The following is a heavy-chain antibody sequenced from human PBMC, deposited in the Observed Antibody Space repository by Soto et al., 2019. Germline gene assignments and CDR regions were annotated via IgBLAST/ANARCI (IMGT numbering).Heavy chain of an antibody. Sequence: QVQLVQSGAEVKKPGASVKVSCKASGYTFTGYYMHWVRQAPGQGLEWMGWINPNSGGTNYAQKFQGWVTMTRDTSISTAYMELSRLRSDDTAVYYCARDGRYYGSGSPPERYFDLWGRGTLVTVSS. V-gene: IGHV1-2*04. CDR3: ARDGRYYGSGSPPERYFDL. CDR2: INPNSGGT. J-gene: IGHJ2*01. CDR1: GYTFTGYY. D-gene: IGHD3-10*01.